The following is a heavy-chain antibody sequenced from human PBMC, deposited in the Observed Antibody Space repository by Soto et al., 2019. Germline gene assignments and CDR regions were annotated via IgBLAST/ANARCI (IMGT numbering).Heavy chain of an antibody. Sequence: PGESLKISCKGSGYSFTSYWIGWVRQMPGKGLEWMGIIYPGDSDTRYSPSFQGQVTISADKYISTAYLQWSSLKASDTAMYYCARHVSQASSEYYYYYGMDVWGQGTTVTVSS. D-gene: IGHD6-25*01. CDR2: IYPGDSDT. V-gene: IGHV5-51*01. CDR1: GYSFTSYW. CDR3: ARHVSQASSEYYYYYGMDV. J-gene: IGHJ6*02.